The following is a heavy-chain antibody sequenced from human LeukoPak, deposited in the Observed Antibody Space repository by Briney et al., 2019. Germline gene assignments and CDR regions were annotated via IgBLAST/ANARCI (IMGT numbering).Heavy chain of an antibody. CDR2: INPNSGAT. V-gene: IGHV1-2*02. CDR3: ARGSSSWSTFDY. D-gene: IGHD6-13*01. J-gene: IGHJ4*02. Sequence: ASVKVSCKASGYTFTDYYMLWVRQAPGQGLEWMGWINPNSGATKYAQKFQGRVTMTRDRSISTAYMELSRLRSDDTAVYYCARGSSSWSTFDYWGQGTLVTVSS. CDR1: GYTFTDYY.